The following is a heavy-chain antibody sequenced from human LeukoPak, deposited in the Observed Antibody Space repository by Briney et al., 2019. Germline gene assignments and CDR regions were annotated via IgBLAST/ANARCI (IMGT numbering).Heavy chain of an antibody. V-gene: IGHV1-18*01. CDR3: ARDYILPLETDNGDGFAI. CDR2: VSPSHTTR. CDR1: GYTFRQYS. D-gene: IGHD3-3*02. Sequence: ASVKVSCKASGYTFRQYSISWVRQAPGKGFEWMGWVSPSHTTRVYAQDFQGRVTMTADTNTNTVSMELRSLKFDDTAVYFCARDYILPLETDNGDGFAIWGQGTVVTVSS. J-gene: IGHJ3*02.